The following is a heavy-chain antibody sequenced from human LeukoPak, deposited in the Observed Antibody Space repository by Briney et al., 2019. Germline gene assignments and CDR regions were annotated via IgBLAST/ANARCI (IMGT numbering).Heavy chain of an antibody. Sequence: ASVKVSCKASGYTFTIYYMHWVRQAPGQGGEWMGIINPSGGSTRYAQKFQGRVTMTRDTSTSTVYMELSSLRSEDTAVYYCARNPVTTKYFDYWGQGTLVTVSS. CDR1: GYTFTIYY. J-gene: IGHJ4*02. V-gene: IGHV1-46*01. CDR2: INPSGGST. CDR3: ARNPVTTKYFDY. D-gene: IGHD4-17*01.